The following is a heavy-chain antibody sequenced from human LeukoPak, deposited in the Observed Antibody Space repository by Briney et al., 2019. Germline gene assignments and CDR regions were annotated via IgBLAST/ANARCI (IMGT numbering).Heavy chain of an antibody. CDR2: IYHSGST. D-gene: IGHD6-19*01. J-gene: IGHJ4*02. V-gene: IGHV4-30-2*01. CDR3: ARSPLVYSSGWYGNYFDY. Sequence: SETLSLTCAVSGGSISSGGYSWSWIRQPPGKGLEWIGYIYHSGSTYYNPSLKGRVTISVDRSKNQFSLKLSSVTAADTAVYYCARSPLVYSSGWYGNYFDYWGQGTLVTVSS. CDR1: GGSISSGGYS.